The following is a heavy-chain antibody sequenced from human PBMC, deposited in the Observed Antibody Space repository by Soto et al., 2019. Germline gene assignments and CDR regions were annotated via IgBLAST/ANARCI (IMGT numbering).Heavy chain of an antibody. CDR1: GYSFTSYW. CDR3: ARRGRLEAAADPYYYGMDV. Sequence: GESLKISCKGSGYSFTSYWIGWVRQMPGKGLEWMGIIYPGDSDTRYSPSFQGQVTISADKSISTAYLQWSSLKASDTAMYYCARRGRLEAAADPYYYGMDVWGQGTTVTVSS. CDR2: IYPGDSDT. V-gene: IGHV5-51*01. J-gene: IGHJ6*02. D-gene: IGHD6-13*01.